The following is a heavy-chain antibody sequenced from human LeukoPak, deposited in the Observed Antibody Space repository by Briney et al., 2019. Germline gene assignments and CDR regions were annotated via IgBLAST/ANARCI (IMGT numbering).Heavy chain of an antibody. CDR2: INHSGST. CDR3: ARGSVVRPDYYFDY. CDR1: GGSFSGYY. Sequence: SETLSLTCAVYGGSFSGYYWSWVRQPPGKGLEWSGEINHSGSTNYNTSPNSRFTKSVDTSKNQYSLKLSSVTAADTAVYYCARGSVVRPDYYFDYWGQGTLVTVSS. D-gene: IGHD4-23*01. V-gene: IGHV4-34*01. J-gene: IGHJ4*02.